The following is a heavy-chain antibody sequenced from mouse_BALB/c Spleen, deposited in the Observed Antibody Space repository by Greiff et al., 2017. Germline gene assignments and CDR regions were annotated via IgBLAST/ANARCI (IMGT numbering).Heavy chain of an antibody. V-gene: IGHV3-6*02. CDR1: GYSITSGYY. J-gene: IGHJ2*01. Sequence: EVQLQESGPGLVKPSQSLSLTCSVTGYSITSGYYWNWIRQFPGNKLEWMGYISYDGSNNYNPSLKNRISITRDTSKNQFFLKLNSVTTEDTATYYCARTGTRGFDYWGQGTTLTVSS. D-gene: IGHD4-1*01. CDR3: ARTGTRGFDY. CDR2: ISYDGSN.